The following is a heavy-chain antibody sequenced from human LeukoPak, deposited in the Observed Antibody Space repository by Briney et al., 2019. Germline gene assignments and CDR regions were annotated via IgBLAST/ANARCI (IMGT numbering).Heavy chain of an antibody. J-gene: IGHJ4*02. CDR2: ISGSGGST. CDR3: AKGGPFRYFDYYFDY. V-gene: IGHV3-23*01. CDR1: GFTFSNYG. Sequence: GGTLRLSCAASGFTFSNYGMSWVRQAPGKGLEWVSAISGSGGSTYYADSVKGRFTISRDNSKNTLYLQMNSLRAEDTALYYCAKGGPFRYFDYYFDYWGQGTLVTVSS. D-gene: IGHD3-9*01.